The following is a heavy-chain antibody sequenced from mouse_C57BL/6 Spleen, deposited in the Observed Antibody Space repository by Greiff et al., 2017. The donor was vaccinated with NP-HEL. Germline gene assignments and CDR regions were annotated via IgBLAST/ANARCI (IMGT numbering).Heavy chain of an antibody. CDR2: IYWDDDK. CDR3: AREDYGSSWRVMDY. Sequence: QVTLKVSGPGILQSSQTLSLTCSFSGFSLSTSGMGVSWIRQPSGKGLEWLAHIYWDDDKRYNPSLKSRLTISKDTSRNQVFLKITRGDTADTATYYCAREDYGSSWRVMDYWGQGTSVTVSS. CDR1: GFSLSTSGMG. J-gene: IGHJ4*01. D-gene: IGHD1-1*01. V-gene: IGHV8-12*01.